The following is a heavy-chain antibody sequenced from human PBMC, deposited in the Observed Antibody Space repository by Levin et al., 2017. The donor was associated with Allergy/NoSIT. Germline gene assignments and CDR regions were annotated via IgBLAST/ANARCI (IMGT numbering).Heavy chain of an antibody. CDR2: IYSGDNT. V-gene: IGHV3-66*01. J-gene: IGHJ4*02. CDR3: ARDRITMVRGVMRNYFDF. Sequence: HPGGSLRLSCAASGFTVSGNYMSWVRQAPGKGLEWVSVIYSGDNTYYADSVKGRFTISTDNSKNTLYLQMNSLRAEDTAVYYCARDRITMVRGVMRNYFDFWGQGTLVTVSS. CDR1: GFTVSGNY. D-gene: IGHD3-10*01.